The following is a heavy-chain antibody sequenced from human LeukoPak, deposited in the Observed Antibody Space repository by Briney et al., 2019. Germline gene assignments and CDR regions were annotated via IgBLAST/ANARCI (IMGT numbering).Heavy chain of an antibody. V-gene: IGHV1-2*02. J-gene: IGHJ3*02. CDR3: ARDRCSSTSCYWGDAFDI. CDR2: INPNSGGT. Sequence: GASVKVSCKASGYTFTGYYMHWARQAPGQGLEWMGWINPNSGGTNYAQKFQGRVTMTRDTSISTAYMELSRLRSDDTAVYYCARDRCSSTSCYWGDAFDIWGQGTIVTVSS. D-gene: IGHD2-2*01. CDR1: GYTFTGYY.